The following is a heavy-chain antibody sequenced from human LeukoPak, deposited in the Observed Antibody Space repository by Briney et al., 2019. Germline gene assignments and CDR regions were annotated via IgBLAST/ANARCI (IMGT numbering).Heavy chain of an antibody. CDR3: ARDPEWFLGPFRDIFD. D-gene: IGHD3-3*01. J-gene: IGHJ3*01. Sequence: GGSLRLSCAASGFTFSSYWMSWVRQAPGKGLEWVANIKQDGSEKYYVDSVKGRFTISRDNAKNSLYLQMNSLRAEDTAVYYCARDPEWFLGPFRDIFDWGQGTMVTVSS. CDR1: GFTFSSYW. CDR2: IKQDGSEK. V-gene: IGHV3-7*01.